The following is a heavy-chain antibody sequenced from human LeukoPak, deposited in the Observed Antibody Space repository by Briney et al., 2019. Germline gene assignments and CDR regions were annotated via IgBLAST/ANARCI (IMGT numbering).Heavy chain of an antibody. D-gene: IGHD3-10*01. CDR1: GFTVSANY. CDR3: ARDSRGSGSRYYFDY. J-gene: IGHJ4*02. V-gene: IGHV3-53*01. Sequence: GGSLRLSCAASGFTVSANYMSWVRQAPGKGLEWISVIYSGGNTYYTDSVKGRFTISRDNAKNSLYLQMNSLRAEDTAVYYCARDSRGSGSRYYFDYWGQGTLVTVSS. CDR2: IYSGGNT.